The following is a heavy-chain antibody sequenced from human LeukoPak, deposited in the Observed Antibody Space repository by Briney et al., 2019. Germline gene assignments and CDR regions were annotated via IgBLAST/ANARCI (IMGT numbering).Heavy chain of an antibody. D-gene: IGHD2-2*02. V-gene: IGHV1-2*02. CDR3: AREAPMLGYCSSTSCYRGGYNWFDP. CDR2: INPNSGGT. CDR1: GYTFTGYY. J-gene: IGHJ5*02. Sequence: GASVKVSCKASGYTFTGYYMHWVRQAPGQGLEWMGWINPNSGGTNYAQKFQGRVTMTRDTSISTAYMELSRLRSDDTAVYYCAREAPMLGYCSSTSCYRGGYNWFDPWGQGTLVTVSS.